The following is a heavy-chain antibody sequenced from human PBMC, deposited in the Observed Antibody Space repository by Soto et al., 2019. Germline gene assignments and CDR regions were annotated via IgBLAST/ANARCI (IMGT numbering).Heavy chain of an antibody. CDR2: IQSGGTT. V-gene: IGHV3-66*01. J-gene: IGHJ6*04. Sequence: EVQLVESGGGLVQPGGSLRLSCAASGFTFSSKYMTWVRQAPGKVLEWVSFIQSGGTTYYADSVKGSCTISRDTSANTRHLPMDRLRVEDTAVYYCGRDDDLCEGGRCYGIPLDVWGKGNTVTVSS. CDR1: GFTFSSKY. CDR3: GRDDDLCEGGRCYGIPLDV. D-gene: IGHD2-15*01.